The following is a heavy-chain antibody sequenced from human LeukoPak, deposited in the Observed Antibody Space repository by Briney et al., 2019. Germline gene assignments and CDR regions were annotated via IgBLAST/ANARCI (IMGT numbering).Heavy chain of an antibody. CDR2: IKNKLDGGTT. D-gene: IGHD5-24*01. V-gene: IGHV3-15*01. Sequence: GGSLRLSCAASGFTFSNAWMSWVRQAPGKGLEWVGLIKNKLDGGTTEYAAPVKGRFSISRDDSENTLYLQMNSLKTEDTAMYYCTEMNDRDASRIRGQGTMVTVSS. J-gene: IGHJ3*02. CDR3: TEMNDRDASRI. CDR1: GFTFSNAW.